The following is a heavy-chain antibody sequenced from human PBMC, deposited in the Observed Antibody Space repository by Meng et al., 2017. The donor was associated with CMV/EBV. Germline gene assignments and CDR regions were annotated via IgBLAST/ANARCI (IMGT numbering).Heavy chain of an antibody. Sequence: ASVKVSCKASGYTFTSYYMHWVRQAPGQGLEWMGIINPSGGSTSYAQKFQGRVTMTRDTSTSTVYMELSSLGSEDTAVYYCARDPYCSSTSCYTGTPLNYGMDVWGQGTTVTVSS. D-gene: IGHD2-2*02. J-gene: IGHJ6*02. CDR1: GYTFTSYY. CDR2: INPSGGST. V-gene: IGHV1-46*01. CDR3: ARDPYCSSTSCYTGTPLNYGMDV.